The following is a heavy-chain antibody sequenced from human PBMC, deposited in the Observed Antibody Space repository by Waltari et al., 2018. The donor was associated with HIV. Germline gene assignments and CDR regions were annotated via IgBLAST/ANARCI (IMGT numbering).Heavy chain of an antibody. D-gene: IGHD3-22*01. V-gene: IGHV3-30*04. CDR1: GVLFIKYA. CDR2: SSDDARHT. J-gene: IGHJ4*02. CDR3: ATDQGGYPLGYLKH. Sequence: QVQLVQSGGGVVQPGRSLRLSCAGSGVLFIKYAGHWVRQAPGRGLGWVGVSSDDARHTYYGDPVRGRFTSARDNSRGTVYIDIDSLTDEDTAVYYCATDQGGYPLGYLKHGGQGTLVTVTP.